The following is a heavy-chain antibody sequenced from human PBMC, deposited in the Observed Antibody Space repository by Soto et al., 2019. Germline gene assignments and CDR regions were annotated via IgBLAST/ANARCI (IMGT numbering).Heavy chain of an antibody. CDR3: AKDVPPWQLVGAAFDI. J-gene: IGHJ3*02. D-gene: IGHD6-6*01. Sequence: GGSLRLSCAASGFTFSSYAMSWVRQAPGKGLEWVSAISGSGGSTYYADSVKGRFTISRDNSKNTLYLQMNSLRAEDTAVYYCAKDVPPWQLVGAAFDIWGQGTMVTVSS. V-gene: IGHV3-23*01. CDR1: GFTFSSYA. CDR2: ISGSGGST.